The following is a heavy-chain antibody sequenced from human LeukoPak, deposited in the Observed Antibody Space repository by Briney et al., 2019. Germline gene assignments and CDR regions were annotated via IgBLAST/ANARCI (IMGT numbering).Heavy chain of an antibody. J-gene: IGHJ3*02. CDR3: ARDAYYDILTGYYSDAFDI. CDR2: ISAYNGNT. V-gene: IGHV1-18*01. Sequence: ASVKVSCKASGYTFTSYGISWVRQAPGQGLEWMGWISAYNGNTNYAQKLQGRVTMTTDTSTSTAYMELRSLRSDDTAVYYCARDAYYDILTGYYSDAFDIWGQGTMVTVSS. CDR1: GYTFTSYG. D-gene: IGHD3-9*01.